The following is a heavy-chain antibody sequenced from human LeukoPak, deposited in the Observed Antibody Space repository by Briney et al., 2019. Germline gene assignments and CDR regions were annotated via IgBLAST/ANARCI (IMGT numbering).Heavy chain of an antibody. CDR2: IYPSDSDT. V-gene: IGHV5-51*01. CDR1: GYSFTSYW. CDR3: ARATSCMNRFDP. D-gene: IGHD2-8*01. J-gene: IGHJ5*02. Sequence: GESLKISCKGSGYSFTSYWIGWVRQMPGKGLEWMGIIYPSDSDTRYSPSFQGQVTISVDKSISTAYLQWSSLRASDTAMYYCARATSCMNRFDPWGQGTLVTVSS.